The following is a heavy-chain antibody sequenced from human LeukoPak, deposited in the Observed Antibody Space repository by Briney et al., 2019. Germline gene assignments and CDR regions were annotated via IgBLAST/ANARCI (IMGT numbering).Heavy chain of an antibody. J-gene: IGHJ4*02. V-gene: IGHV3-15*01. CDR3: TSDRPDF. CDR2: IKSKYNGGTT. Sequence: GGSLRLSCTASGFIFSNTWMSWVRQAPGKGLEWVGRIKSKYNGGTTDYAAPVKGRVTISRDESKNTLYLQMNSLKTDDTAVYYCTSDRPDFWGQGTLVTVSS. CDR1: GFIFSNTW.